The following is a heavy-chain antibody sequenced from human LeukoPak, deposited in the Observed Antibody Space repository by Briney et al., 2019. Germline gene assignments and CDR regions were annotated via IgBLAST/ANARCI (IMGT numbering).Heavy chain of an antibody. V-gene: IGHV3-20*04. D-gene: IGHD4-11*01. CDR3: ARYDYSNYVGYYDH. CDR2: INWNGGST. J-gene: IGHJ4*02. CDR1: GFTFDDYG. Sequence: GGSLRLSCAASGFTFDDYGMSWVRHAPGKGLEWVSGINWNGGSTDYADSVKGRFTISRDNAKNSLYLQMNSLGAEDTALYYCARYDYSNYVGYYDHWGQGTLVTVSS.